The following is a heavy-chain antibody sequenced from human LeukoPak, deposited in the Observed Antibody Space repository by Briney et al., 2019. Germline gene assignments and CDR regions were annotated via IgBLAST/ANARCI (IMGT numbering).Heavy chain of an antibody. J-gene: IGHJ4*02. V-gene: IGHV3-49*04. CDR2: IRTKPYGETT. Sequence: GGSLRLSCVASGFTFRNYGMSWVRQAPGKGLEWVGFIRTKPYGETTEYAASVRGRFTISRDDSKSIAYLQMNSLKTEDTAVYYCTRDAAGDSTGDGDYYFDYWGQGTLVTVSS. CDR1: GFTFRNYG. CDR3: TRDAAGDSTGDGDYYFDY. D-gene: IGHD6-13*01.